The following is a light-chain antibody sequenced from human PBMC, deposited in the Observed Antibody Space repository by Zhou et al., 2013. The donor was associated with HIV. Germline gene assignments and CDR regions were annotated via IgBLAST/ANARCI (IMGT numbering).Light chain of an antibody. J-gene: IGKJ2*01. CDR1: QSLLHRNGYNF. Sequence: DTVMTQSPLSLSVTPGESASISCRSSQSLLHRNGYNFLEWYLQKPGQSPQLLIYLGSNRASGVPDRFSGSGSGTDLTLKISRVEAEDVGVYYCMQALRPPYTFGQGTKLEIK. CDR3: MQALRPPYT. V-gene: IGKV2-28*01. CDR2: LGS.